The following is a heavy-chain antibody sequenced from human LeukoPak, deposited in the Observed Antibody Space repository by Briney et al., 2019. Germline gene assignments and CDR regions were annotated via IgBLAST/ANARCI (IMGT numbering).Heavy chain of an antibody. CDR2: ISAYNGNT. J-gene: IGHJ4*02. V-gene: IGHV1-18*01. CDR3: ARVGISVAGTPIDY. Sequence: ASVKVSCKASGYTFTTYGISGVRQAPGQGLEWMGWISAYNGNTNYAQKLQGRVTMTTDTSTSTAYMELRSLRSDDTAVYYCARVGISVAGTPIDYWGQGSLVTVSS. CDR1: GYTFTTYG. D-gene: IGHD6-19*01.